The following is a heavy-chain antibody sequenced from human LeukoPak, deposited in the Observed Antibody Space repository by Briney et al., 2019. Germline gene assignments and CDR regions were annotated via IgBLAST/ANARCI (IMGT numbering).Heavy chain of an antibody. CDR2: IAYDGSNK. Sequence: QPGRSLRLSCAASGFTFSSYAMHWVRQAPGKGLEGVAVIAYDGSNKYYADSVKVRFPISRDNSKNTLYLQMNSLRAEDTAVYYCARGGVQWLVHGYGMDVWGQGTTVTVSS. D-gene: IGHD6-19*01. V-gene: IGHV3-30-3*01. CDR3: ARGGVQWLVHGYGMDV. J-gene: IGHJ6*02. CDR1: GFTFSSYA.